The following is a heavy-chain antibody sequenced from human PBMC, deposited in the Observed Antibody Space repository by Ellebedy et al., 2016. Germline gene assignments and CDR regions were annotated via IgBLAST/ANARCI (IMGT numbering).Heavy chain of an antibody. J-gene: IGHJ4*02. CDR1: GFTFSSYW. CDR3: ARDKGWQTFDY. CDR2: INRDGSET. Sequence: GGSLRLXCAASGFTFSSYWMTWVRQAPGKGLERVANINRDGSETYYMDSVKGRFTISRDNTKNSLYLQMNSLRADDTAVYYCARDKGWQTFDYWGQGTLVTVSS. V-gene: IGHV3-7*04.